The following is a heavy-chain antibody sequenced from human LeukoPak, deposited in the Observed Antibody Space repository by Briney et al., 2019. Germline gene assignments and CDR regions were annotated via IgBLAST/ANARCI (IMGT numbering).Heavy chain of an antibody. Sequence: GGSLRLSCAASGFTFSSYSMNWVRQAPGKGLEWVANIKQDGSAKYYVDSVRGRFTISRDNAKNSLYLQMNSLRAEDTAVYYCTREPYSGGTSFDYWGQGTLVTVSS. V-gene: IGHV3-7*01. CDR3: TREPYSGGTSFDY. D-gene: IGHD2-15*01. CDR1: GFTFSSYS. J-gene: IGHJ4*02. CDR2: IKQDGSAK.